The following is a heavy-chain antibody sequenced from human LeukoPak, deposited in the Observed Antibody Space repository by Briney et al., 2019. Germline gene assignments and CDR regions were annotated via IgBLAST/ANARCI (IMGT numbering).Heavy chain of an antibody. CDR2: IYYTGST. J-gene: IGHJ6*02. V-gene: IGHV4-39*01. D-gene: IGHD6-19*01. CDR1: GGSIDSSSYY. CDR3: ARGGVSSGWAYYYYYYAMDV. Sequence: PSETLSLTCTVSGGSIDSSSYYWGWIRQPPGKGLEWIGSIYYTGSTYYKPSLESRVTISVDTSKNQFSLKLSSVTAADTAVYYRARGGVSSGWAYYYYYYAMDVWGQGTTVTVSS.